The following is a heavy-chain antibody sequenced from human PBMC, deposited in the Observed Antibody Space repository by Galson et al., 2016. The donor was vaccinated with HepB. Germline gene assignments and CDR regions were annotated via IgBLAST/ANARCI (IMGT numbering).Heavy chain of an antibody. CDR3: TRDHKWGPDY. D-gene: IGHD7-27*01. J-gene: IGHJ4*02. CDR2: INGDSGVT. CDR1: GFTFTGHY. V-gene: IGHV1-2*02. Sequence: VKVSCKASGFTFTGHYMHWVRQAAGQGLEWMGWINGDSGVTHYAEKFQGRVTLTRDTSISTVYMELNNLRSDDTATYYCTRDHKWGPDYWGQGTLVAVSS.